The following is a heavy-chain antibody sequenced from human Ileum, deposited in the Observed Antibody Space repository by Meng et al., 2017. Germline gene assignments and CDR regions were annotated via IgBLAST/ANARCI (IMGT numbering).Heavy chain of an antibody. CDR2: ISSSARNT. CDR3: AKDPDEPDS. Sequence: EWQRVESGGGLVPRGGSLRLSCAASGFIFSSSGMNWVRQAPGKGLEWVSSISSSARNTYYADSVMGRFTISRDNSKNTVYLQMTSLRVEDTAVYYCAKDPDEPDSWGQGTLVTVSS. V-gene: IGHV3-23*04. D-gene: IGHD1-14*01. J-gene: IGHJ4*02. CDR1: GFIFSSSG.